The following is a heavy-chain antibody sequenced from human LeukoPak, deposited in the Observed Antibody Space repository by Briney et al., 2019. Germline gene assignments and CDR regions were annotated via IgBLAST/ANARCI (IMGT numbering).Heavy chain of an antibody. D-gene: IGHD3-22*01. CDR3: ARGSRTYYYDSSGYYGFDY. Sequence: GRSLRLSCAGSGFTFSSYAMHWVRQAPGKGLEWVAVISYDGSNKYYADSVKGRFTISRDNSKNTLYLQMNSLRAEDTAVYYCARGSRTYYYDSSGYYGFDYWGQGTLVTVSS. CDR2: ISYDGSNK. CDR1: GFTFSSYA. V-gene: IGHV3-30-3*01. J-gene: IGHJ4*02.